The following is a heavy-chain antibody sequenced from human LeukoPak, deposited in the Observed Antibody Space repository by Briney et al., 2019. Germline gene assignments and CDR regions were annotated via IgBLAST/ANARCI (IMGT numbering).Heavy chain of an antibody. CDR1: GFSLSTSGVG. D-gene: IGHD1-26*01. J-gene: IGHJ4*02. V-gene: IGHV2-5*02. Sequence: SGPTLVKPTQTLTLTCTFSGFSLSTSGVGVGWIRQPPGKALEWLALIYWDDDKRYSPSLKSRLTITKDTSKNQVVLTMTNMDPVDTATYYCAHGLIVGATSDFDYWGQGTLVTVSS. CDR2: IYWDDDK. CDR3: AHGLIVGATSDFDY.